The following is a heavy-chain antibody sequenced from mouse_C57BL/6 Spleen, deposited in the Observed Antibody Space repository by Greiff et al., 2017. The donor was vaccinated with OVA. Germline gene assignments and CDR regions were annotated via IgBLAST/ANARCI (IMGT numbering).Heavy chain of an antibody. D-gene: IGHD1-1*01. CDR2: IDPSDSYT. V-gene: IGHV1-50*01. Sequence: QVQLQQPGAELVKPGASVKLSCKASGYTFTSYWMQWVKQRPGQGLEWIGEIDPSDSYTNYNQKFKGKATLTVDTSSSTAYMQLSSLTSEDSAVYYCAKTVVATEWYFDDWGTGTTVTVSS. CDR3: AKTVVATEWYFDD. CDR1: GYTFTSYW. J-gene: IGHJ1*03.